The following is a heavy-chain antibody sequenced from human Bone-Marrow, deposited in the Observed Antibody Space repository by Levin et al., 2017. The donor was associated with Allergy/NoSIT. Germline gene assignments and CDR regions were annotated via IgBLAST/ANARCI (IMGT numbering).Heavy chain of an antibody. CDR1: GGTFSSYA. CDR3: ARPRRVILTGSDYYMDG. CDR2: IIPIFGTA. V-gene: IGHV1-69*13. D-gene: IGHD3-9*01. J-gene: IGHJ6*03. Sequence: ASVKVSCKASGGTFSSYAISWVRQAPGQGLEWMGGIIPIFGTANYAQKFQGRVTITADESTSTAYMELSSLRSEDTAVYYCARPRRVILTGSDYYMDGWGKGTTVTVSS.